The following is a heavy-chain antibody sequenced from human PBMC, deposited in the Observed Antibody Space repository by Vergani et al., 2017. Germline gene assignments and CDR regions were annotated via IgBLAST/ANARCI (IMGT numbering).Heavy chain of an antibody. V-gene: IGHV1-2*02. J-gene: IGHJ4*02. Sequence: QVQLVQSGAEVKKPGASVKVSCKASGYTFTGYYMHWVRQAPGQGLEWMGWINPNSGGTNYAQKFQGRVTMTRDTSISTAYMELSRLRSDDTAVYYCAREAAYCGGDCYAFDYWGQGTLVTVSS. CDR2: INPNSGGT. CDR3: AREAAYCGGDCYAFDY. D-gene: IGHD2-21*02. CDR1: GYTFTGYY.